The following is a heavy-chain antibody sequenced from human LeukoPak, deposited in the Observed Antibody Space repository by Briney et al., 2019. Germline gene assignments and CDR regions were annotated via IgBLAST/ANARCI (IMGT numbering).Heavy chain of an antibody. CDR3: ARPSFRTGSYFDH. Sequence: GGSLRLSCAASGFTFSSYGMHWVRQAPGKGLEWVAVISYDGSNKYYADSVKGRFTISRDNSKNTLYLQMNSLRVEDTAVYYCARPSFRTGSYFDHWGQGTLVTVSS. J-gene: IGHJ4*02. V-gene: IGHV3-30*03. D-gene: IGHD3/OR15-3a*01. CDR1: GFTFSSYG. CDR2: ISYDGSNK.